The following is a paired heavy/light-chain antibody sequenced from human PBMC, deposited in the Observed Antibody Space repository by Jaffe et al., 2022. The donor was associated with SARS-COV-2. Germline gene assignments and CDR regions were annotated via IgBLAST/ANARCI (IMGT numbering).Light chain of an antibody. CDR1: QNIGNH. CDR3: QLYDDVFMYT. CDR2: DAS. J-gene: IGKJ2*01. Sequence: DIQLTQSPSSLSTSVGDRVTITCQASQNIGNHLNWYQHKPGKAPKLLIYDASNLETGVPSRFSGGGSGTDFTLTINSLQPEDIATYYCQLYDDVFMYTFGQGTKLEMK. V-gene: IGKV1-33*01.
Heavy chain of an antibody. CDR2: REFTGTA. D-gene: IGHD3-16*02. V-gene: IGHV4-39*01. CDR3: ARHARAEGYDYIWGNYRYSVIDY. Sequence: QVQMQESGPGLVKPSETLSLTCTVSGGSMSSSDYYWGWIRQPSGGGLEWIGNREFTGTAYYNPSLKSRVTISVDTSKNQFSLKLTSVTAADTAVYFCARHARAEGYDYIWGNYRYSVIDYWGQGTPVTVSS. CDR1: GGSMSSSDYY. J-gene: IGHJ4*02.